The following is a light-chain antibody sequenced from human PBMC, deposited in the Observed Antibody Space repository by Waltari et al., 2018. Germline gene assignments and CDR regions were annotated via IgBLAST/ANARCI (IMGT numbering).Light chain of an antibody. J-gene: IGLJ3*02. Sequence: QSALTQPASVSGSPGQSITISCTGTTSHLGGYNYVSWYHQHPGKAPKLIIFDVSSRPSGVSNRFSGSKSANTASLIISGLQAEDEADYYCCSFTSSSTWVFGGGTKLTV. V-gene: IGLV2-14*03. CDR1: TSHLGGYNY. CDR3: CSFTSSSTWV. CDR2: DVS.